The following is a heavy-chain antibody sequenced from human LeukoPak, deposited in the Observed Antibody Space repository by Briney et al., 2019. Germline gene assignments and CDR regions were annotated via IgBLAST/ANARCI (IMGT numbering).Heavy chain of an antibody. CDR3: AREGDYDSSGSYLDY. Sequence: PGGSLRLSCAASGFTFSSYGMHRVRQAPGKGLEWVSSISSSSSYIYYADSVKGRFTISRDNAKNSLYLQMNSLRAEDTAVYYCAREGDYDSSGSYLDYWGQGTLVTVSS. CDR2: ISSSSSYI. V-gene: IGHV3-21*01. CDR1: GFTFSSYG. D-gene: IGHD3-22*01. J-gene: IGHJ4*02.